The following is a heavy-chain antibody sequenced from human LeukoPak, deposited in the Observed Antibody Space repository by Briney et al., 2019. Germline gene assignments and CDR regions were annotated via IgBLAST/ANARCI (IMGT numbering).Heavy chain of an antibody. D-gene: IGHD1-26*01. CDR1: GFTFSSYA. J-gene: IGHJ6*03. V-gene: IGHV3-30-3*01. Sequence: PGGSLRLSCAASGFTFSSYAMHWVRQAPGKGLGWVAVISYDGSNKYYADSVKGRFTISRDNSKNTLYLQMNSLRAEDTAVYYCAKLGSSMGYYYYMDVWGKGTTVTVSS. CDR2: ISYDGSNK. CDR3: AKLGSSMGYYYYMDV.